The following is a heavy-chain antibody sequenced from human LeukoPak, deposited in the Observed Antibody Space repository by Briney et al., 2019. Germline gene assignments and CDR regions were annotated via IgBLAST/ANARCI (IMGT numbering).Heavy chain of an antibody. Sequence: GGSLRLSCAASGFSVDSNHMSWVRQAPDKGLEWVSVIYRAGSAYYAGSVKGRFTISRDNSKNALYLQMNSLGVEDTATYYCAREGCSGGTCYGYFDSWGQGTLVTVSS. D-gene: IGHD2-15*01. CDR3: AREGCSGGTCYGYFDS. CDR1: GFSVDSNH. CDR2: IYRAGSA. J-gene: IGHJ4*02. V-gene: IGHV3-66*02.